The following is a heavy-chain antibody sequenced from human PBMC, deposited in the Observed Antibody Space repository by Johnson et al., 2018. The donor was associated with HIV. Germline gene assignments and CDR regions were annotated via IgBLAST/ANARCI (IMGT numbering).Heavy chain of an antibody. D-gene: IGHD2-15*01. CDR3: AKDEEGYCSGGSCYANAFDI. Sequence: QMQLVESGGGVVQPGRSLRLSCAASGFTFSDYYMSWIRQAPGKGLEWVSYISSSGASIYYADSVKGRFTISRDNAKNSLYLQMNSLISEDTAVYYCAKDEEGYCSGGSCYANAFDIWGQGTMVTVSS. V-gene: IGHV3-11*04. J-gene: IGHJ3*02. CDR1: GFTFSDYY. CDR2: ISSSGASI.